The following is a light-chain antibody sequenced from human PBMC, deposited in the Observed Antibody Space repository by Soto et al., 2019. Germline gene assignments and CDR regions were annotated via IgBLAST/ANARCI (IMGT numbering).Light chain of an antibody. J-gene: IGKJ2*01. CDR3: QQSDSTPYT. V-gene: IGKV1-39*01. Sequence: DIQMTQSPSSLSASVGDRVTITCRASQTISTYLNWYQQKPGKAPRLLIYDASSLLSGVPPRFSGSGSGTDFTLTIASLQPEDFSTYYCQQSDSTPYTFGQGTKVEI. CDR1: QTISTY. CDR2: DAS.